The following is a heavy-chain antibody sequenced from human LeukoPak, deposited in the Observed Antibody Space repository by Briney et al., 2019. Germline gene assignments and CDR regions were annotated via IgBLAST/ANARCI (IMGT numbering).Heavy chain of an antibody. J-gene: IGHJ3*02. Sequence: GSVKVSCKASGYTFTGYYMHWVRQAPGQGLEWMGRINPNSGGTNYAQKFQGRVTMTRDTSISTAYMELSRLRSDDTAVYYCARLKAVAGTMGAFDIWGQGTMVTVSS. V-gene: IGHV1-2*06. CDR1: GYTFTGYY. CDR3: ARLKAVAGTMGAFDI. D-gene: IGHD6-19*01. CDR2: INPNSGGT.